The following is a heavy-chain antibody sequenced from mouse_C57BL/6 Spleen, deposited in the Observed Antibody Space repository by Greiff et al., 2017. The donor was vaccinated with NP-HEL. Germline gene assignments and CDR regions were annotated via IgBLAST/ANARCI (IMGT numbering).Heavy chain of an antibody. CDR2: ISSGSSTI. Sequence: EVQLVESGGGLVKPGASLKLSCAASGFTFSDYGMHWVRQAPEKGLEWVAYISSGSSTIYYADTVKGRFTISRDNAKNTLFLHMSSLSSEDTAMYYCASPTTVDYFDYWGKGTTLAVSS. D-gene: IGHD2-9*01. CDR3: ASPTTVDYFDY. J-gene: IGHJ2*01. V-gene: IGHV5-17*01. CDR1: GFTFSDYG.